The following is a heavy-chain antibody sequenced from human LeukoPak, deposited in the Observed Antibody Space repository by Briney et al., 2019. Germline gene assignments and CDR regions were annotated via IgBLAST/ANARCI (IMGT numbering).Heavy chain of an antibody. J-gene: IGHJ4*02. V-gene: IGHV3-23*01. Sequence: GGSLRLSCAASGFTFSSYAMSWVRQAPGKGLEWVSAISGSGGSTYYADSVKGRFTISRDNSKNTLYMQMNSLRAEDTAVYYCAKDGSGYDIFDYWRQATLVSVPS. CDR3: AKDGSGYDIFDY. CDR1: GFTFSSYA. D-gene: IGHD5-12*01. CDR2: ISGSGGST.